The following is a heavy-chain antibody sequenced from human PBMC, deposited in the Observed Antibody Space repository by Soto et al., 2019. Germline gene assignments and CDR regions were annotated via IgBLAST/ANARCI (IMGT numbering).Heavy chain of an antibody. CDR3: ARVGDYDFWSGYLNWFDP. Sequence: APAEPSWKACRYTIASKYRQSVRQAPGKGLEWMGIINPSGGSTSYAQKFQGRVTMTRDTSTSTVYMELSSLRSEDTAVYYCARVGDYDFWSGYLNWFDPWGQGTLVTV. V-gene: IGHV1-46*01. J-gene: IGHJ5*02. CDR1: RYTIASKY. CDR2: INPSGGST. D-gene: IGHD3-3*01.